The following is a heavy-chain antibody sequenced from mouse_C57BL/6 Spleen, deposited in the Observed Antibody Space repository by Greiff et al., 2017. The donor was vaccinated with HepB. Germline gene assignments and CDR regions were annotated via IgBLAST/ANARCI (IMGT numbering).Heavy chain of an antibody. CDR1: GYTFTNYW. J-gene: IGHJ2*01. V-gene: IGHV1-63*01. D-gene: IGHD2-1*01. CDR3: ARGDGNYLFNY. CDR2: IYPGGGYT. Sequence: VQLQQSGAELVRPGTSVKMSCKASGYTFTNYWIGWAKQRPGHGLEWIGDIYPGGGYTNYNEKFKGKATLTADKSSSTAYLQFSSLTSEDSAIYYCARGDGNYLFNYWGQGTTLTVSS.